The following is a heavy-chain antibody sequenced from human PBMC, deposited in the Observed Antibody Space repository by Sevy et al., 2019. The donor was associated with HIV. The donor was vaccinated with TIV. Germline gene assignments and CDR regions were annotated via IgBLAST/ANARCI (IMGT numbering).Heavy chain of an antibody. V-gene: IGHV2-5*02. CDR1: GFSLTTSGVG. D-gene: IGHD3-22*01. J-gene: IGHJ4*02. CDR2: IYWDDDK. CDR3: AHKGGDYSDSSGYRY. Sequence: SGPTLVKPTQTLTLTCSFSGFSLTTSGVGVGWIRQPPGKALEWLALIYWDDDKRYSPSLKSRLTITKDTSKKQVVLTMTNMDPVDTGTYYCAHKGGDYSDSSGYRYWGQGTLVTVSS.